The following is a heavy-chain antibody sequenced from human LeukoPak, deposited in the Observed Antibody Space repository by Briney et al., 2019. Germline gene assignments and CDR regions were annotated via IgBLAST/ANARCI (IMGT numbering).Heavy chain of an antibody. V-gene: IGHV3-7*03. J-gene: IGHJ6*03. CDR1: GFTFSSYG. Sequence: GGSLRLSCAASGFTFSSYGMTWVRQAPGKGLEWVANIKPDGSQIYYVDSVKGRFTISRDNAKNSLYLQMNSLRAEDTAVYYCARSREVIENYYYYYYMDVWGKGTTVTISS. D-gene: IGHD2-21*01. CDR3: ARSREVIENYYYYYYMDV. CDR2: IKPDGSQI.